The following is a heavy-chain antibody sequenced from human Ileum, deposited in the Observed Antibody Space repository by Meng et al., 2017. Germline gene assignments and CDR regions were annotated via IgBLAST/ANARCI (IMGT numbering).Heavy chain of an antibody. Sequence: CTVPGCPISSYYWSWIRRPPGKGLEWIGYIYYSGSTNYNPSLKSRVTISVDTSKNQFSLKLSSVTAADTAVYYCARDRGRTMVRGVYYGMDVWGQGTTVTVSS. V-gene: IGHV4-59*01. CDR1: GCPISSYY. CDR3: ARDRGRTMVRGVYYGMDV. CDR2: IYYSGST. J-gene: IGHJ6*02. D-gene: IGHD3-10*01.